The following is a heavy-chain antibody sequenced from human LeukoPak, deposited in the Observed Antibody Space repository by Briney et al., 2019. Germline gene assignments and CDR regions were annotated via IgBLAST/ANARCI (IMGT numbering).Heavy chain of an antibody. D-gene: IGHD6-13*01. CDR1: SGSISSYY. CDR3: ARSESSSWYNNLFDP. CDR2: IYYSGST. Sequence: SETLSHTCTVSSGSISSYYWNWIRQPPGKGLEWIGYIYYSGSTNYNPSLKSRVAISVDTSKNQFSLKLSSVTAADTAVYYCARSESSSWYNNLFDPWGQGTLVTVSS. V-gene: IGHV4-59*01. J-gene: IGHJ5*02.